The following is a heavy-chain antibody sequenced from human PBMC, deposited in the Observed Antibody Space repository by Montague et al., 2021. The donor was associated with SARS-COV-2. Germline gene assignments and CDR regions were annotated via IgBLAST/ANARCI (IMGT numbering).Heavy chain of an antibody. V-gene: IGHV4-4*07. J-gene: IGHJ4*02. D-gene: IGHD2-15*01. CDR2: IYASGGT. CDR3: ARGVVAAPPVMDY. Sequence: SETLSLTCSVSGEPISGFFWNWIRQPAGKGLEWIGRIYASGGTDYNPSLESRVTMSVDTSKNQFSLKVNSVTAADTAMYCCARGVVAAPPVMDYWGRGTLVAVSS. CDR1: GEPISGFF.